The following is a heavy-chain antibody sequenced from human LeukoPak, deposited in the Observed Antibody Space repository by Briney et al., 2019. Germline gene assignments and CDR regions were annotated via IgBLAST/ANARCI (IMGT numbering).Heavy chain of an antibody. J-gene: IGHJ4*02. CDR3: AKDRSPTYYYGSGSYPIDY. D-gene: IGHD3-10*01. CDR2: IRYDGSNK. CDR1: GFTFSSYG. Sequence: GGSLRLSCAASGFTFSSYGMHWVRQAPGKGLEWVAFIRYDGSNKYYADSVKGRFTISRDNSKNTLYLQMNSLRAEDMAVYYCAKDRSPTYYYGSGSYPIDYWGQGTLVTVSS. V-gene: IGHV3-30*02.